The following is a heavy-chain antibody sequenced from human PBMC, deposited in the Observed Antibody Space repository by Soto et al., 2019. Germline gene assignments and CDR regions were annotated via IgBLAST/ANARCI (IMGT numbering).Heavy chain of an antibody. CDR3: ARGGITIFGVVIIRNYYYYYMDV. CDR1: GYTFTIYD. V-gene: IGHV1-8*01. D-gene: IGHD3-3*01. J-gene: IGHJ6*03. CDR2: MNPNSGNT. Sequence: GASVKVSCKASGYTFTIYDSNWVRQATGQGLEWMGWMNPNSGNTGYAQKFQGRVTMTRNTSISTAYMELSSLRSEDTAVYYCARGGITIFGVVIIRNYYYYYMDVWGKGTTVTVSS.